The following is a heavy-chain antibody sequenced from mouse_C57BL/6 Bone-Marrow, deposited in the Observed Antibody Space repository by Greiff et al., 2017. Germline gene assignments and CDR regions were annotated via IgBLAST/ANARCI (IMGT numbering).Heavy chain of an antibody. V-gene: IGHV5-12*01. CDR3: ARQGIVTTKFAY. D-gene: IGHD2-5*01. Sequence: EVQVVESGGGLVQPGGSLKLSCAASGFTFSDYYMYWVRQTPEKRLEWVAYISNGGGSTYYPDTVKGRFTISRDNAKNTLYLQMSRLKSEVTAMYYCARQGIVTTKFAYWGQGTLVTVSA. J-gene: IGHJ3*01. CDR1: GFTFSDYY. CDR2: ISNGGGST.